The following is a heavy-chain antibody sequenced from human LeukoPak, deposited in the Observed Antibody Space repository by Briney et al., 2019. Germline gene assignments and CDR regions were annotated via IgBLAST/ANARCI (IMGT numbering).Heavy chain of an antibody. V-gene: IGHV1-2*02. J-gene: IGHJ4*02. CDR1: GYTFTGYY. CDR3: ARDRRAARGYDSSGYYYY. Sequence: ASVTVSCKASGYTFTGYYMHWVRQAPGQGLEWMGWINPNSGGTNYAQKFQGRVTMTRDTSISTAYMELSRLRSDDTAVYYCARDRRAARGYDSSGYYYYWGQGTLVTVSS. D-gene: IGHD3-22*01. CDR2: INPNSGGT.